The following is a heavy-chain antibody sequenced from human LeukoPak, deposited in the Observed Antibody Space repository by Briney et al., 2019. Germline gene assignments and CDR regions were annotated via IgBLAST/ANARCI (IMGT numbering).Heavy chain of an antibody. CDR2: MYYTGSS. Sequence: SETLSLTCTVSGGSINNYFWNWIRQPPGKGLEWIGYMYYTGSSSYSPSLKSRVTISVDTSRNQFSLKLSSVTTADTAIYYCARGSIPTQNWFDPWGQGTPVTVSS. J-gene: IGHJ5*02. CDR1: GGSINNYF. CDR3: ARGSIPTQNWFDP. V-gene: IGHV4-59*01. D-gene: IGHD2-2*01.